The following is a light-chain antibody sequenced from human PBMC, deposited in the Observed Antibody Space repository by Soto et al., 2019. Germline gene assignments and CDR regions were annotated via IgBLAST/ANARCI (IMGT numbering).Light chain of an antibody. V-gene: IGKV1-5*01. CDR2: DAS. J-gene: IGKJ1*01. Sequence: DIQMTQSPSTLSASVGDRVTITCRASQSISSWLAWYQQKPGKAPKLLIYDASSLESGVPSRFSGSGSGTEFTLTSSSLQPDDFATYYCQQYNSYPWTFGQGTKVEI. CDR3: QQYNSYPWT. CDR1: QSISSW.